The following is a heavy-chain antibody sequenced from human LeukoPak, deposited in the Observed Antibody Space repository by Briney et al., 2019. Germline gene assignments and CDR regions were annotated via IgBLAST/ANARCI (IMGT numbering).Heavy chain of an antibody. Sequence: ASVKVSCKASGYTFTSYDINWLRQATGQGLDGMGWMNPNSGNTGYAQKFQGRGTITRNTSISTAYMELSSLRSEDTAVYYCARVGILVVVAATEDYYYYYMDVWGKGTTVTVSS. D-gene: IGHD2-15*01. J-gene: IGHJ6*03. CDR2: MNPNSGNT. V-gene: IGHV1-8*03. CDR3: ARVGILVVVAATEDYYYYYMDV. CDR1: GYTFTSYD.